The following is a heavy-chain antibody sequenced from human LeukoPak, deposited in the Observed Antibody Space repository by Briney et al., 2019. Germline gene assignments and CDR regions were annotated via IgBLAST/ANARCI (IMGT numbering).Heavy chain of an antibody. D-gene: IGHD1-26*01. CDR1: GGSFSGYY. CDR3: ARAMDSGSHPNWFDP. Sequence: SSETLSLTCAVYGGSFSGYYWSWIRQPPGKGLEWIGEINHSGSTNYNPSLKSRVTISVDTSKNQFSLKLSSVTAADTAVYYCARAMDSGSHPNWFDPWGQGTLVTVSS. CDR2: INHSGST. J-gene: IGHJ5*02. V-gene: IGHV4-34*01.